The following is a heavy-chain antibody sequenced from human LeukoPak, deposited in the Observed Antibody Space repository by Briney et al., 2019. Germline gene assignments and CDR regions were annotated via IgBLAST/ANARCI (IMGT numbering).Heavy chain of an antibody. Sequence: PGGSLRLSCAPSSYTFNIYAMLWVRQAPGEGLEWVSGVSGSGGSTNYADSVKGRFTVSRDNSKNTPYLQMNSLRAEDTAVYYSWTKRIGCYEDAFDIWGQGTMVTVSS. CDR2: VSGSGGST. J-gene: IGHJ3*02. CDR1: SYTFNIYA. CDR3: WTKRIGCYEDAFDI. V-gene: IGHV3-23*01. D-gene: IGHD6-19*01.